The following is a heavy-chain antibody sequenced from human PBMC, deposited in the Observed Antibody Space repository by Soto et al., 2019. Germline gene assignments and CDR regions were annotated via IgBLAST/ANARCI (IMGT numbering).Heavy chain of an antibody. CDR2: IYYSGST. J-gene: IGHJ4*02. V-gene: IGHV4-59*08. CDR3: ARHVEDSSEEPFDY. Sequence: SETLSLTCTVSGGSISSYYWSWIRQPPGKGLEWIGYIYYSGSTNYNPSLKSRVTISVDTSKNQFSLKLSSVTAADTAVYYCARHVEDSSEEPFDYWGQGTLVTVSS. D-gene: IGHD3-22*01. CDR1: GGSISSYY.